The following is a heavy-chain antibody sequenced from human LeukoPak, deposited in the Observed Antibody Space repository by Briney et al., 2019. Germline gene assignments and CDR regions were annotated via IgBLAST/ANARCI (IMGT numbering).Heavy chain of an antibody. Sequence: SETLSLTCTVSGGSISSYYWSWIRQPPGKGREWIGYIYYSESTNYNPSLKSRVTISEDTSKNQFSLKLSPVTAADTAVYYCASLTLDYAFDYWGQGTLVTVSS. CDR2: IYYSEST. J-gene: IGHJ4*02. D-gene: IGHD4-17*01. CDR3: ASLTLDYAFDY. V-gene: IGHV4-59*08. CDR1: GGSISSYY.